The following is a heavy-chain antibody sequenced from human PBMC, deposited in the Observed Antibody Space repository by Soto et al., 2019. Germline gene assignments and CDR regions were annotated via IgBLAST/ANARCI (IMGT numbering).Heavy chain of an antibody. V-gene: IGHV4-30-2*01. Sequence: SETLSLTCAVSGGSISSGGYSWSWIRQPPGKGLEWIGYIYHSGSTYYNPSLKSRVTISVDRSKNQFSLKLSSVTAADTAVYYCAREREGGNWFDPWGQGTLVTVSS. CDR3: AREREGGNWFDP. J-gene: IGHJ5*02. CDR1: GGSISSGGYS. CDR2: IYHSGST. D-gene: IGHD1-26*01.